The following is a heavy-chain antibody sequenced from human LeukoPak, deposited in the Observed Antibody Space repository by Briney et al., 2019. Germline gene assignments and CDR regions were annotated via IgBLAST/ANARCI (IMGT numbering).Heavy chain of an antibody. CDR1: GFTFSDYY. CDR3: ARGCSSTSCYLKAFDI. CDR2: ISSSGSTI. D-gene: IGHD2-2*01. V-gene: IGHV3-11*01. Sequence: GGSLRLSCAASGFTFSDYYMSWIRQAPGKGLEWVSYISSSGSTIHYADSVKGRFTISRDNAKNSLYLQMNSLRAEDTAVYYCARGCSSTSCYLKAFDIWGQGTMVTVSS. J-gene: IGHJ3*02.